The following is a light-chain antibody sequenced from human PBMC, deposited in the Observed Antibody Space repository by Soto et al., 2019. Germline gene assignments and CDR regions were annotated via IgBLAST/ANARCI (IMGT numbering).Light chain of an antibody. CDR3: QQYGTSPVT. V-gene: IGKV3-20*01. CDR1: QSVSSNY. J-gene: IGKJ4*01. CDR2: GAS. Sequence: IVLTQSPGTLSLSPGERATLSCRASQSVSSNYLSWYQKKPGQAPTLLMYGASSRATGIPDRFSGSGSGTDFTLTISILEPKDFSMYYCQQYGTSPVTFGRGTKVEIK.